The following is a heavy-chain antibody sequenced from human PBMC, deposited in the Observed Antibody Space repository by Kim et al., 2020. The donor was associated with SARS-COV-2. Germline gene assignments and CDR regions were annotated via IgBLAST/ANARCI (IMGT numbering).Heavy chain of an antibody. J-gene: IGHJ4*02. CDR1: GGSISSYY. Sequence: SETLSLTCTVTGGSISSYYWSWIRQPPGKGLEWIGYIYYSGSTNYNPSLKSRVTISVDTSKNQFSLKLSSVTAADTAVYYCARGDYGDYGIDYWGQGTLVTVSS. V-gene: IGHV4-59*01. CDR3: ARGDYGDYGIDY. D-gene: IGHD4-17*01. CDR2: IYYSGST.